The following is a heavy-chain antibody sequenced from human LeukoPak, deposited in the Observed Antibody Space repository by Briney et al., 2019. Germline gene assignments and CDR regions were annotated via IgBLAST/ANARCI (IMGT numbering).Heavy chain of an antibody. Sequence: PSETLSLTCSVSGASVTSFYWTWIRQPPGKTLEWIGDIYPSGSTSYNPSLKSRVTILVDTSLNQVSLKVRSVTAADTAMYYCGRHYYGSGSAYYYGLDVWGQGTTVTVSS. V-gene: IGHV4-59*08. D-gene: IGHD3-10*01. CDR3: GRHYYGSGSAYYYGLDV. CDR2: IYPSGST. J-gene: IGHJ6*02. CDR1: GASVTSFY.